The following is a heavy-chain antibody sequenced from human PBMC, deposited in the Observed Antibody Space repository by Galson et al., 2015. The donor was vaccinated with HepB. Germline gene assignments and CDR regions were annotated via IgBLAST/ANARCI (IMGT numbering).Heavy chain of an antibody. D-gene: IGHD1-26*01. CDR1: GYTFTGYY. CDR3: ARDESQWELRHFDY. V-gene: IGHV1-2*02. J-gene: IGHJ4*02. Sequence: SVKVSCKASGYTFTGYYMHWVRQAPGQGLEWMGWINPNSGGTNYAQKFQGRVTMTRDTSISTAYMELSRLRSDDTAVYYCARDESQWELRHFDYWGQGTLVTVSS. CDR2: INPNSGGT.